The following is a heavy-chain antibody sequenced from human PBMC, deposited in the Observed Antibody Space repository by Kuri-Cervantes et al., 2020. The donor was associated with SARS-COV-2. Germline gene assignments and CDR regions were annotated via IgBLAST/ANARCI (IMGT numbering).Heavy chain of an antibody. V-gene: IGHV4-61*09. J-gene: IGHJ4*02. CDR1: GVSVSHGTYS. CDR3: GKVSWLQLWRRYSDS. Sequence: SQTLSLTCAVSGVSVSHGTYSWSWIRQPAGKRLEWIGHLDTSGSTTYNPSLRGRVTISLDPSNNRFSLSLTSTTAADTAVYYCGKVSWLQLWRRYSDSWGQGALVTVSS. D-gene: IGHD5-24*01. CDR2: LDTSGST.